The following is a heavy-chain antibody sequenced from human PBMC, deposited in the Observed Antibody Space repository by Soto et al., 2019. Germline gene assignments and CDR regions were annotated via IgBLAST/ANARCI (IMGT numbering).Heavy chain of an antibody. CDR1: GFTFRSYG. D-gene: IGHD2-21*02. Sequence: AQVVESGGGVVQPGRSLRLSCAASGFTFRSYGMHWVRQAPGKRLESVAVISNDARNKAYADSVKGRFTVSRDVSKNTLYLQMDSLRVEDTAVYYCSRDGGLGDQFDYWGQGTLVTVSS. V-gene: IGHV3-33*01. CDR3: SRDGGLGDQFDY. CDR2: ISNDARNK. J-gene: IGHJ4*02.